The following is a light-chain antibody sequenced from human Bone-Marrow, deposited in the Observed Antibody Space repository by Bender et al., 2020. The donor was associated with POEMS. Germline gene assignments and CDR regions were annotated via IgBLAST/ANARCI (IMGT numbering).Light chain of an antibody. V-gene: IGLV2-14*03. CDR1: SRDIGFYDY. CDR3: SSYAGDYNLV. Sequence: QSALTQPASVSGSPGQSITIPCTGSSRDIGFYDYVSWYQQHPGQAPKLIIYSVYYRPSGVSDRFSASKSGNTASLTVSDLQAEDEADYYCSSYAGDYNLVFGGGTKLTVL. J-gene: IGLJ3*02. CDR2: SVY.